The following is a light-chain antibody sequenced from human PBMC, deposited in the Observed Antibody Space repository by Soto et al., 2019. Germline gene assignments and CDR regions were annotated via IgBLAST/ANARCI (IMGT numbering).Light chain of an antibody. CDR1: QSVSSY. V-gene: IGKV3-11*01. J-gene: IGKJ2*01. Sequence: EIVLKQSPATLYLSPGERATISCKASQSVSSYLAWYQQKPGQATRLLTYEASNRATGTPARFSGRGSGTDFCLTISRLEPEEVEVYYSQQRSKWPPYTFGQWTKLEL. CDR3: QQRSKWPPYT. CDR2: EAS.